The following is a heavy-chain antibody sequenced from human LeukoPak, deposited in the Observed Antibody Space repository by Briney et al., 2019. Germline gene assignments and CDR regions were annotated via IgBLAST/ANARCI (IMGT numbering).Heavy chain of an antibody. CDR3: ASSGSYGYYFDY. CDR2: IYTSGST. V-gene: IGHV4-61*02. CDR1: GGSISSGSYY. J-gene: IGHJ4*02. Sequence: SQTLSLTCTVSGGSISSGSYYWSWIRQPAEKGLEWIGRIYTSGSTNYNPSLKSRVTISLDTSKNQFSLKLSSVTAADTAVYYCASSGSYGYYFDYWGQGTLVTVSS. D-gene: IGHD1-26*01.